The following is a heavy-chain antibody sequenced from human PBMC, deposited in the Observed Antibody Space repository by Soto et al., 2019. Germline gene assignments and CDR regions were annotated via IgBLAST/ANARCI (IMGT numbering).Heavy chain of an antibody. CDR3: AKHRASGCYSGADY. J-gene: IGHJ4*02. Sequence: EVQLLESGGDLVQPGGSLRLSCAASGFTFSSYAMSWVRQAPGKGLEWVSCMSGGAGGTYYADSVKGRFAISRDTSKNTLYLQLNSLRAEDTAVYYCAKHRASGCYSGADYWGQGTLVTVSS. D-gene: IGHD2-15*01. CDR2: MSGGAGGT. CDR1: GFTFSSYA. V-gene: IGHV3-23*01.